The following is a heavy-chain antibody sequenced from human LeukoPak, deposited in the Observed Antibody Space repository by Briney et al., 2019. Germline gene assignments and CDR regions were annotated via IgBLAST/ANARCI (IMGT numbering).Heavy chain of an antibody. D-gene: IGHD2/OR15-2a*01. V-gene: IGHV4-59*01. Sequence: SETLSLTCTVSGVSFSSYYWSWIRQPPGEGLEWIGYIYYRGSTNYNPSLKSRVTISLDTSKNQFSLKLSSVTAADTAVYYCARGRPGPEYYFDYWGQATLVTVSS. CDR3: ARGRPGPEYYFDY. CDR2: IYYRGST. CDR1: GVSFSSYY. J-gene: IGHJ4*02.